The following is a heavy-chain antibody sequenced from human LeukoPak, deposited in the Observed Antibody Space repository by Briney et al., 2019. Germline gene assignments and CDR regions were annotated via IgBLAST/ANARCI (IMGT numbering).Heavy chain of an antibody. J-gene: IGHJ4*02. CDR2: ISSSSSYI. Sequence: GGSLRLSCAASRFTFSSYSMNWVRQAPGKGLEWVSSISSSSSYIYYADSVKGRFTISRDNAKNSLYLQMNSLRAEDTAVYYCARGGYCSSTSCWAPDYWGQGTLVTVSS. CDR3: ARGGYCSSTSCWAPDY. D-gene: IGHD2-2*01. CDR1: RFTFSSYS. V-gene: IGHV3-21*01.